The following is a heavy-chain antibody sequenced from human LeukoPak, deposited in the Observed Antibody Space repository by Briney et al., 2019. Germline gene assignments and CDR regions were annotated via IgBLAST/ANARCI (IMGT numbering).Heavy chain of an antibody. J-gene: IGHJ6*02. Sequence: GASVKVSCKASGYTFTNYDVNWVRQATGQGLGWMGWMNPTSGKAGFAQRFQGRVSMTRNISISTAYMELSGLRSEDTAVYYCARDFFDGHGYTFYYYGMDVWGQGTTVTVSS. CDR1: GYTFTNYD. CDR3: ARDFFDGHGYTFYYYGMDV. V-gene: IGHV1-8*01. D-gene: IGHD3-22*01. CDR2: MNPTSGKA.